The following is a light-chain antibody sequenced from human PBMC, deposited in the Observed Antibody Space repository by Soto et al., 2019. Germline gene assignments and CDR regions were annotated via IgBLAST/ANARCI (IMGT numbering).Light chain of an antibody. CDR1: SSDVGGFDY. V-gene: IGLV2-14*01. CDR3: SSYTTGSSLVV. J-gene: IGLJ2*01. Sequence: QSALTQPDSVSGSPGQSITISCTGTSSDVGGFDYVSWYQQHPGKAPKLMIYEVSNRPSGVSNRFSGSKSGNTASLTIFGLQADDEAEYYCSSYTTGSSLVVFGGGTKVTVL. CDR2: EVS.